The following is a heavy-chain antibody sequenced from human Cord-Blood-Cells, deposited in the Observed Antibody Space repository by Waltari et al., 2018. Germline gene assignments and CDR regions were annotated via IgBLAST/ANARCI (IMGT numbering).Heavy chain of an antibody. J-gene: IGHJ4*02. CDR2: IYYIGSP. D-gene: IGHD3-3*01. Sequence: QVQLQESGPGLVKPSETLSLTCTVSGGSISSYYWSWIRQPPGKGREWIGYIYYIGSPNYPPSRKGRVPRSVSTSKNQFSLKLSSGTAADTAVYYCARGGGDFWSGYYYFDYWGQGTLVTVSS. V-gene: IGHV4-59*01. CDR3: ARGGGDFWSGYYYFDY. CDR1: GGSISSYY.